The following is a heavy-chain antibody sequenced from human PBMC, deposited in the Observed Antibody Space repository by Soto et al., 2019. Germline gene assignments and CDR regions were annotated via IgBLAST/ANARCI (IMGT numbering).Heavy chain of an antibody. CDR2: IIPVLDVT. CDR3: ARGGKLGGDLDV. Sequence: QAQLVQSGAEVKKPGSSVKVSCKASGGTFNRETFSWVRQAPGQGLQWMGRIIPVLDVTEYPQNFQGRVPITADTSTSTVYLALSGLGSDDTAVYYCARGGKLGGDLDVWGKGTPVIVSS. CDR1: GGTFNRET. J-gene: IGHJ6*04. D-gene: IGHD3-10*01. V-gene: IGHV1-69*02.